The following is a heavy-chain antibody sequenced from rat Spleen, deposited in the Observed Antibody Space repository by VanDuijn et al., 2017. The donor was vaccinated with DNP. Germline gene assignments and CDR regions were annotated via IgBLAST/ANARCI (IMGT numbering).Heavy chain of an antibody. Sequence: EVQLVESGGGLVQPGRSMKLSCAVSGFTFSSFPMAWVRQAPTKGLEWVATISSSGGNTYYRDSVKGRFTMSRDNAKRIVSLQMDSLRSEDTATYYCATPVPARYWGQGVMVTVSS. J-gene: IGHJ2*01. CDR2: ISSSGGNT. CDR1: GFTFSSFP. D-gene: IGHD3-8*01. CDR3: ATPVPARY. V-gene: IGHV5-46*01.